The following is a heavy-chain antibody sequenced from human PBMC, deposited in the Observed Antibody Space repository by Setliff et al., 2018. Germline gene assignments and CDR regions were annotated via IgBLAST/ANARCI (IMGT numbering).Heavy chain of an antibody. D-gene: IGHD3-3*01. J-gene: IGHJ6*02. CDR3: ARAFTYYNFWSGYGYGMDV. Sequence: PSETLSLTCTVSGGSISSGTYYWSWIRQPAGKGLEWIGRIFTSGSTNYNPSLKSRVTIPVDTSKNQFSLNLSSVTAADTAVYYCARAFTYYNFWSGYGYGMDVWGQGTTGTVS. CDR2: IFTSGST. CDR1: GGSISSGTYY. V-gene: IGHV4-61*02.